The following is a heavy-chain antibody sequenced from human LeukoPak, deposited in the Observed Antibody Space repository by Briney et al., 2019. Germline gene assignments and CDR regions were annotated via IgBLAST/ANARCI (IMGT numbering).Heavy chain of an antibody. CDR2: IYYSGST. V-gene: IGHV4-59*08. D-gene: IGHD6-13*01. CDR1: GGSMSHH. Sequence: SETLSLTCSVSGGSMSHHWSWIRQPPGKGLEWIGYIYYSGSTNYNPSLKSRVTISVDTSKNQFSLKLSSVTAADTAVYYRARHGGYSSSWYEGAFDIWGQGTMVTAPS. CDR3: ARHGGYSSSWYEGAFDI. J-gene: IGHJ3*02.